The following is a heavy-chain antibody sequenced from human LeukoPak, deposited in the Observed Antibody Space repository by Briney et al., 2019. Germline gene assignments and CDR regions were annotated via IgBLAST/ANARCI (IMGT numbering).Heavy chain of an antibody. V-gene: IGHV4-4*07. J-gene: IGHJ4*02. CDR3: ARGKSRGSHIDY. CDR2: FYSSGNS. Sequence: PSETLSLTCIVSGGSMSTYFWSWIRQPAGKGLEWIGRFYSSGNSDYNPSLKSRVTISVDTSKNQFSLKLRSVTAADTAVYYCARGKSRGSHIDYWGQGTLVTVSS. D-gene: IGHD1-26*01. CDR1: GGSMSTYF.